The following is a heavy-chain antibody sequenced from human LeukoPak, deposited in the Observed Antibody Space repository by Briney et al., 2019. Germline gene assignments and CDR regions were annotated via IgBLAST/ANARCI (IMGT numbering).Heavy chain of an antibody. CDR3: ARGNAHAFDI. V-gene: IGHV3-74*01. Sequence: GGSLRLSCAVSGFTRSSYWMHWVAEFLGKGLGGFSRINSDGSGISYAGSVKGRFTISRDNAKNTLYLQMNSLRAEDTAVYYCARGNAHAFDIWGQGTMVTVSS. J-gene: IGHJ3*02. CDR2: INSDGSGI. CDR1: GFTRSSYW.